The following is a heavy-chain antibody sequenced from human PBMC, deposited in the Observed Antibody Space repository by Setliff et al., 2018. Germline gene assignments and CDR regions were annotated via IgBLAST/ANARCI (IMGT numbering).Heavy chain of an antibody. Sequence: ASVKVSCKTSGYHLTSYGVTWVRQAPGQGLDWVGWISPYNGHTNYVQKLQGRVTMTTDTSTTTFYLEMNSLTSEDTAVYYCARAGSAPAGRKGILEYWGQGSLVTVSS. CDR3: ARAGSAPAGRKGILEY. D-gene: IGHD6-13*01. J-gene: IGHJ4*02. CDR2: ISPYNGHT. CDR1: GYHLTSYG. V-gene: IGHV1-18*01.